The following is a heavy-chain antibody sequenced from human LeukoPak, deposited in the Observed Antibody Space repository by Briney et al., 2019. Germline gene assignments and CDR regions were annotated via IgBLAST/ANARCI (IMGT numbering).Heavy chain of an antibody. D-gene: IGHD5-18*01. CDR3: TTEYRIQLWLSY. V-gene: IGHV3-15*01. J-gene: IGHJ4*02. Sequence: PGGSLRPSCAASGFTFSNAWMSWVRQAPGKGLEWVGRIKSKTDGGTTDYAAPVKGRFTISRDDSKNTLYLQMNSLKTEDTAVYYCTTEYRIQLWLSYWGQGTLVTVSS. CDR2: IKSKTDGGTT. CDR1: GFTFSNAW.